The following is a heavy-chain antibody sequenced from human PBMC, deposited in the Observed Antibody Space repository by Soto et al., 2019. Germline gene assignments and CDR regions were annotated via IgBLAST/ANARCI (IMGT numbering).Heavy chain of an antibody. J-gene: IGHJ4*02. CDR2: IKQDGSEK. CDR1: GFTFSSYW. CDR3: ARDNPVWFGESPPGY. D-gene: IGHD3-10*01. Sequence: EVQLVASGGGLVQPGGSLRLSCAASGFTFSSYWMSWVRRAPGKGLEWVANIKQDGSEKYYVDSVKGRFTISRDNAKNSLYLQMNSLRAEDTAVYYCARDNPVWFGESPPGYWGQGTLVTVSS. V-gene: IGHV3-7*01.